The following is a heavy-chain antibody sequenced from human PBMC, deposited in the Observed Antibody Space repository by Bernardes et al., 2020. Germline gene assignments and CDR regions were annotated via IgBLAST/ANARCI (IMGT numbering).Heavy chain of an antibody. Sequence: GGSLRLSCAASGFTFSSYWMHWVRQAPGKGLVWVSRINSDGSSTSYADSVKGRFTISRDNAKNTLYLQMNSLRAEDTAVYYCARVGEQLVHWAFDYWGQGTLVTVSS. J-gene: IGHJ4*02. V-gene: IGHV3-74*01. D-gene: IGHD6-6*01. CDR1: GFTFSSYW. CDR3: ARVGEQLVHWAFDY. CDR2: INSDGSST.